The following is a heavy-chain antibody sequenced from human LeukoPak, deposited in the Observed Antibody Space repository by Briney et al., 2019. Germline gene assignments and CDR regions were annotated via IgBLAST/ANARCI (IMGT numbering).Heavy chain of an antibody. D-gene: IGHD3-22*01. CDR2: INPNSGGT. V-gene: IGHV1-2*02. CDR1: GYTFTGYY. J-gene: IGHJ4*02. Sequence: ASVKASCKASGYTFTGYYMHWVRQAPGQGLEWMGWINPNSGGTNYAQKFQGRVTMTRDTSISTAYMELSRLRSDDTAVYYCARTGYDSSGYYYWGQGTLVTVSS. CDR3: ARTGYDSSGYYY.